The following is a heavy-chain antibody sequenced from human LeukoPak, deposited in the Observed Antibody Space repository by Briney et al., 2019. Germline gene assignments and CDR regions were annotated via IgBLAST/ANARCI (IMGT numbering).Heavy chain of an antibody. CDR3: ARHKAARLDAFDI. CDR2: IIPILGIA. V-gene: IGHV1-69*04. CDR1: GGTFSSYA. J-gene: IGHJ3*02. Sequence: SVKVSCKAPGGTFSSYAISWVRQAPGQGLEWMGRIIPILGIANYAQKFQGRVTITADKSTSTAYMELSSLRSEDTAVYYCARHKAARLDAFDIWGQGTMVTVSS.